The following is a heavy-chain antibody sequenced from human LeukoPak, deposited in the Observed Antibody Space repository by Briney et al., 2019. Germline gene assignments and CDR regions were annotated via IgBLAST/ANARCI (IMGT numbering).Heavy chain of an antibody. J-gene: IGHJ4*02. V-gene: IGHV3-30*18. CDR3: AKDPIGSSWYSDY. CDR1: GFTFSSYG. D-gene: IGHD6-13*01. Sequence: PGTSLRLSCAASGFTFSSYGMHWVRQAPGKGLEWVAVISYDGSNKYYADPVKGRFTISRDNSKNTLYLQMNSLRAEDTAVYYCAKDPIGSSWYSDYWGQGTLVTVSS. CDR2: ISYDGSNK.